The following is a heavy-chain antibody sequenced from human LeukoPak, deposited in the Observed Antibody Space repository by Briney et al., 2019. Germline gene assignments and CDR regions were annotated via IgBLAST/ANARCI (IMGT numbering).Heavy chain of an antibody. V-gene: IGHV3-48*03. Sequence: VGSPRLSCAASVFTFRSYETKGVRHAPRKGVEWVSYISSSGSTIYYADSVKGRFTISRDNAKNSLYPQMNSLRAEDTAVYYCARDRRRSGYWGQGTLVTVSS. D-gene: IGHD3-10*01. J-gene: IGHJ4*02. CDR2: ISSSGSTI. CDR1: VFTFRSYE. CDR3: ARDRRRSGY.